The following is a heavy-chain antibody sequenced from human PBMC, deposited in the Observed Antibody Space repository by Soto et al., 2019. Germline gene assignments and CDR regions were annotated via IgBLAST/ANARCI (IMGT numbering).Heavy chain of an antibody. J-gene: IGHJ6*02. V-gene: IGHV1-18*01. CDR2: ISAYNGNT. D-gene: IGHD2-15*01. CDR3: AREHCSGGSCYSRDGYYGMDV. Sequence: ASVKVSCKASGYTFTSYGISWVRQAPGQGLEWMGWISAYNGNTNYAQKLQGRVTMTTDTSTSTAYMELRSLRSDDTAVYYCAREHCSGGSCYSRDGYYGMDVWGQGTTVTVSS. CDR1: GYTFTSYG.